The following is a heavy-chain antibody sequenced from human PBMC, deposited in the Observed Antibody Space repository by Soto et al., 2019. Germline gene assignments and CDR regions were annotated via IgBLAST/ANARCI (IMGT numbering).Heavy chain of an antibody. CDR2: ISSNGGST. CDR3: VKENYRYGSGSYPYYYYYGMDV. Sequence: GGSLRLSCSASGFTFSSYAMHWVRQAPGKGLEYVSAISSNGGSTYYADSVKGRFTISRDNSKNTLYLQMSSLRAEDTAVYYCVKENYRYGSGSYPYYYYYGMDVWGQGTTVTVSS. CDR1: GFTFSSYA. J-gene: IGHJ6*02. D-gene: IGHD3-10*01. V-gene: IGHV3-64D*06.